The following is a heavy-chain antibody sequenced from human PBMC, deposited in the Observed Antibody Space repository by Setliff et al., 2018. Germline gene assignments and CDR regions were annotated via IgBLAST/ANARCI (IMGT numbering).Heavy chain of an antibody. D-gene: IGHD2-21*01. J-gene: IGHJ4*02. V-gene: IGHV3-23*01. CDR1: GFTFSTYW. CDR2: ISASGDTT. CDR3: ARGGDYCGGECYIPPPDSY. Sequence: LRLSCAASGFTFSTYWMTWVRQAPGKGLEWVSIISASGDTTYYADSVKGRFTISRDNSKNTLYLQMNSLRPEDTAVYYCARGGDYCGGECYIPPPDSYWGQGTLVTVSS.